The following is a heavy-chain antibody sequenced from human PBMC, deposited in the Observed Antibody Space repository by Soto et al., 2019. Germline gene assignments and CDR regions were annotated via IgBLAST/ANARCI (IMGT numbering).Heavy chain of an antibody. Sequence: PGGSLRLSCAASGFTFSGYAMHWVRQAPGKGLEWVAVISYDGSNKYYADSVKGRFTISRDNSKNTLYLQMNSLRAEDTAVYYCTSPAQDIVATIECWGQGAQVTVSS. V-gene: IGHV3-30-3*01. CDR2: ISYDGSNK. CDR1: GFTFSGYA. J-gene: IGHJ4*02. D-gene: IGHD5-12*01. CDR3: TSPAQDIVATIEC.